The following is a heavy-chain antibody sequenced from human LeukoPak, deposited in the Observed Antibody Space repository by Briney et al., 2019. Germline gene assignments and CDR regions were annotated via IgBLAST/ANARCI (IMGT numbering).Heavy chain of an antibody. CDR3: AKGYYGSGSYSDY. CDR2: IGTAGGT. J-gene: IGHJ4*02. D-gene: IGHD3-10*01. CDR1: GFTFSSYD. V-gene: IGHV3-13*01. Sequence: GGSLRLSCAASGFTFSSYDMHWVRQATGKGLEWVSAIGTAGGTYYPGSVKGRFTISRENAKNSLYLQMNSLRAEDTAVYYCAKGYYGSGSYSDYWGQGTLVTVSS.